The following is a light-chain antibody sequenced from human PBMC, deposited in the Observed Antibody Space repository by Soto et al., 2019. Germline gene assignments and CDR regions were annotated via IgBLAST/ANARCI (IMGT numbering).Light chain of an antibody. CDR3: QQYNNWPTWT. CDR1: QSVGSNY. CDR2: GAS. J-gene: IGKJ1*01. Sequence: EIVLTQSPGTLSLSPGERATLYCRASQSVGSNYLAWYQQKPGQAPRLLIYGASSRATGIPDRFSGSGSGTDFTLTISRLEPEDFAVYYCQQYNNWPTWTFGQGTKVDI. V-gene: IGKV3-20*01.